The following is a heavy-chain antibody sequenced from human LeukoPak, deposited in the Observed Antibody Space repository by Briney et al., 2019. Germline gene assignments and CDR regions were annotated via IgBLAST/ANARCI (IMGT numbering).Heavy chain of an antibody. D-gene: IGHD1-1*01. J-gene: IGHJ4*02. CDR2: IWYDGSKK. CDR1: GFTFSSCG. CDR3: ARSRPIDC. Sequence: GGSLRLSCAASGFTFSSCGMHWVRQAPGKGLEWVAVIWYDGSKKYYADSVKGRFTISRDNAKNSLYLQMNSLRAEDTAVYYCARSRPIDCWGQGTLVTVSS. V-gene: IGHV3-33*01.